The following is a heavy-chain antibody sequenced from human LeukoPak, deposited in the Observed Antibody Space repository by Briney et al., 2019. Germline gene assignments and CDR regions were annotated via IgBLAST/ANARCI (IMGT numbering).Heavy chain of an antibody. Sequence: GGSLRLSCAASGFTFSSYAMHWVRQAPGKGLEWVAVISYDGSNKYYADSVKGRFTISRDNSKNTLYLQMNSLRAEDTAVYYCAKDALRDYYDSSGDAFDIWGQGTMVTVSS. CDR1: GFTFSSYA. CDR2: ISYDGSNK. J-gene: IGHJ3*02. V-gene: IGHV3-30-3*01. D-gene: IGHD3-22*01. CDR3: AKDALRDYYDSSGDAFDI.